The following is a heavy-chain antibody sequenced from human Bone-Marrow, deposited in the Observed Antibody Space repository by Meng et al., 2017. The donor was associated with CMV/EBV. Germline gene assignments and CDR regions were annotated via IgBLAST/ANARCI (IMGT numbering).Heavy chain of an antibody. D-gene: IGHD2-15*01. CDR3: ARDQVEAFDY. J-gene: IGHJ4*02. V-gene: IGHV3-30*19. Sequence: GESLKISCAASGFTFSSYGMHWVRQAPGKGLEWVAVISYDGSNKYYADSVKGRFTISRDNSKNTLYLQVNSLRAEDTAVYYCARDQVEAFDYWGQGTLVTVSS. CDR2: ISYDGSNK. CDR1: GFTFSSYG.